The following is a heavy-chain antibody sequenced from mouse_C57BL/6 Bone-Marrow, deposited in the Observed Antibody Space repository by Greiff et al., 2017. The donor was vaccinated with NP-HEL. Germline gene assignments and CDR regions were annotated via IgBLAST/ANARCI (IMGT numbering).Heavy chain of an antibody. Sequence: EVQLVESGTVLARPGASVKMSCKTSGYTFTSYWMHWVKQRPGQGLEWIGAIYPGNSDTSYNQKFKGKAKLTAVTSASTAYMELSSLTNEDSAVYYCTGGQLRQGNYAMDYWGQGTSVTVSS. D-gene: IGHD3-2*02. CDR2: IYPGNSDT. CDR3: TGGQLRQGNYAMDY. J-gene: IGHJ4*01. CDR1: GYTFTSYW. V-gene: IGHV1-5*01.